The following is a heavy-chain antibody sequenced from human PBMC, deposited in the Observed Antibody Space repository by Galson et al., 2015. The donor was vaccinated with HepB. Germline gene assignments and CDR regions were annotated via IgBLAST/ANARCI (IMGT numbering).Heavy chain of an antibody. CDR3: ARTYCDRITCSFDY. CDR1: GYSFSNYY. D-gene: IGHD2/OR15-2a*01. V-gene: IGHV5-51*01. CDR2: ISPGDSDT. J-gene: IGHJ4*02. Sequence: QSGAEVKTPGDSLKISCKGSGYSFSNYYIAWVRQMPGKGLEWMGVISPGDSDTRYSPSFQGQVTISADKTGNTADLRWNSLKASDTAIYYCARTYCDRITCSFDYWGQGTPVTVSS.